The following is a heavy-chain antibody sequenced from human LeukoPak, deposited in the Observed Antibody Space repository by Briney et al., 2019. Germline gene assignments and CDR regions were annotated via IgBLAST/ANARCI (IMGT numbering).Heavy chain of an antibody. D-gene: IGHD6-19*01. V-gene: IGHV3-73*01. Sequence: GGSLRLSCAASGFTFSVSAMHWVRQASGEGMEWVARIRSKANSYATADAASVKGRFTISRDDSKNTAYLQMNSLKTEDTAVYYCTSSIAVAGSQNFDYWGQGTLVTVSS. CDR1: GFTFSVSA. CDR3: TSSIAVAGSQNFDY. J-gene: IGHJ4*02. CDR2: IRSKANSYAT.